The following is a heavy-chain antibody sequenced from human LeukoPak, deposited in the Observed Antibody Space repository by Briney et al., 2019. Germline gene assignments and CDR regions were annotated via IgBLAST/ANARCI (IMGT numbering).Heavy chain of an antibody. CDR2: IYSGGST. J-gene: IGHJ4*02. CDR1: GVTVSSNY. CDR3: ARGPTYYYDSSGYYYDDY. V-gene: IGHV3-53*01. D-gene: IGHD3-22*01. Sequence: PGGSLRLSCAASGVTVSSNYMSWVRQAPGKGLEWVSVIYSGGSTYYADSVKGRFTISRDNSRNTLYLQMNRLRDEDTAVYYCARGPTYYYDSSGYYYDDYWGQGTLVTVSS.